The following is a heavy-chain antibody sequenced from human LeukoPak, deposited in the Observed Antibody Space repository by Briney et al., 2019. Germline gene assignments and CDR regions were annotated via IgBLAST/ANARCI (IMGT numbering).Heavy chain of an antibody. V-gene: IGHV3-21*01. D-gene: IGHD3-10*01. CDR3: ARAPVIDYYGSGSYFDY. Sequence: PGGSLRLPCEASGFTFSNYTINWVRQPPGKRPEWVSAISRTSSYIYYADSVKGRFTISRDNAKNSLYLQLNSLRDEDTAVYYCARAPVIDYYGSGSYFDYWGQGTLVTVSS. CDR2: ISRTSSYI. CDR1: GFTFSNYT. J-gene: IGHJ4*02.